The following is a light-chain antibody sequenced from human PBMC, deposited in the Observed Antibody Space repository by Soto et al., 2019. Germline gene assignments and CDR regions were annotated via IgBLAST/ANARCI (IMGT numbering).Light chain of an antibody. CDR2: DAS. CDR1: QSVAGW. CDR3: QQYKSYLRT. J-gene: IGKJ1*01. V-gene: IGKV1-5*01. Sequence: DIQMTQYPSTLSASVGDTVTITCRASQSVAGWLAWYQQKPGKAPTLLIYDASALESGVSSRFSGRGSGTEFTLTINSLQPEDFATYYCQQYKSYLRTFGQGTKVDI.